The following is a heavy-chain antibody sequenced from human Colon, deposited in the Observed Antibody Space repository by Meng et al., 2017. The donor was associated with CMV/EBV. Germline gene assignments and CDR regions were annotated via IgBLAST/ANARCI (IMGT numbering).Heavy chain of an antibody. CDR2: IIPILGIA. D-gene: IGHD2-21*01. CDR3: ARDQGAYCGGDCYSYE. CDR1: GGTFSSYA. J-gene: IGHJ4*02. V-gene: IGHV1-69*10. Sequence: SVKVSCKASGGTFSSYAISWVRQAPGQGLEWMGGIIPILGIANYAQKFQGRVTITADKSTSTAYMELSSLRSEDTAVYYCARDQGAYCGGDCYSYEWGQGTLVTVSS.